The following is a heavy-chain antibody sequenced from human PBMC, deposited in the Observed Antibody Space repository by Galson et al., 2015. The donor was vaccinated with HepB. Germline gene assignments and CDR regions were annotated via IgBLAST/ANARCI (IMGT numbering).Heavy chain of an antibody. Sequence: SVKVSCKASGYTFTNYAMNWVRQAPGQGLEWMGWININTGNPAYTQGFTGRFVFSLDTSVSTAYLQISDLKAEDTAVYYCARADGSSWGGWFYYYYYMDVWGKGTSVTVSS. J-gene: IGHJ6*03. V-gene: IGHV7-4-1*02. CDR1: GYTFTNYA. D-gene: IGHD6-13*01. CDR2: ININTGNP. CDR3: ARADGSSWGGWFYYYYYMDV.